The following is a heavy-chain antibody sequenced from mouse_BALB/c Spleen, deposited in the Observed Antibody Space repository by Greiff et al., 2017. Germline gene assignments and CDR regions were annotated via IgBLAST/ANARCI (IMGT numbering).Heavy chain of an antibody. Sequence: QVQLKQSGAELVRPGTSVKVSCKASGYAFTNYLIEWVKQRPGQGLEWIGVINPGSGGTNYNEKFKGKATLTADKSSSTAYMQLSSLTSDDSAVYFCARFDYYGTSFAYWGQGTLVTVSA. V-gene: IGHV1-54*01. D-gene: IGHD1-1*01. CDR1: GYAFTNYL. CDR2: INPGSGGT. CDR3: ARFDYYGTSFAY. J-gene: IGHJ3*01.